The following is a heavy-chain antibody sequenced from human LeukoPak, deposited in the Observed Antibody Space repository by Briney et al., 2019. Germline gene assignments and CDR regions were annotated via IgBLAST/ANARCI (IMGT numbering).Heavy chain of an antibody. D-gene: IGHD3-22*01. Sequence: SVKVSCXASGGTFSSYAISWVRQAPGQGLEWMGRINPIFGTANYAQKFQGRVTITTDESTSTAYMELSSLRSEDTAVYYCARATYYYDSTHPNDAFDIWGQGTMVTVSS. V-gene: IGHV1-69*05. CDR3: ARATYYYDSTHPNDAFDI. CDR2: INPIFGTA. J-gene: IGHJ3*02. CDR1: GGTFSSYA.